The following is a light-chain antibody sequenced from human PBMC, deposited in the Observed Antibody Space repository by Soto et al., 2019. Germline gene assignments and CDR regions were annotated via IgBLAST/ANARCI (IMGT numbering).Light chain of an antibody. CDR1: SGHSSYA. V-gene: IGLV4-69*01. J-gene: IGLJ3*02. CDR2: LNNDGSH. Sequence: QSVLTQSPSASASLGASVKLTCTLSSGHSSYAIAWHQKQPGKGPRYLMDLNNDGSHTKGDGIPDRFSGSSSGADRYLTISNLQSEDEADYYCETWDTHLRVFGGGTKLTVL. CDR3: ETWDTHLRV.